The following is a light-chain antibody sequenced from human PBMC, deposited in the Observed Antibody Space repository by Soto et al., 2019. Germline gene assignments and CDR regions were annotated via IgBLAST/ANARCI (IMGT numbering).Light chain of an antibody. V-gene: IGLV2-14*01. CDR3: ASYTDSTIVM. CDR2: DVS. CDR1: SSDVGDYNY. Sequence: QSALTQPASVSGSPGQSITISCTGTSSDVGDYNYASWYQQHPGKAPKLMIYDVSHRPSGVSSRFSGSKSGNTASLTISGLQAEDEADYYCASYTDSTIVMFGGGTKL. J-gene: IGLJ3*02.